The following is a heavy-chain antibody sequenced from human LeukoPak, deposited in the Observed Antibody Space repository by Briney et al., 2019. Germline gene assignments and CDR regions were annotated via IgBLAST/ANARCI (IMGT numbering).Heavy chain of an antibody. D-gene: IGHD6-13*01. V-gene: IGHV3-20*04. CDR1: GFTFDDYA. CDR3: ARRGPGYSSSWYDSVGYMDV. Sequence: PGGSLRLSCAASGFTFDDYAMHWVRQAPGKGLEWVSGINWNGGSTGYADSVKGRFTISRDNAKNSLYLQMNSLRAEDTALYYCARRGPGYSSSWYDSVGYMDVWGKGTTVTVSS. CDR2: INWNGGST. J-gene: IGHJ6*03.